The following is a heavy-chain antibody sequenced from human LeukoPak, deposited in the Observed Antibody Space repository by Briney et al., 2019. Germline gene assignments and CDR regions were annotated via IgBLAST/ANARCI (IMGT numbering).Heavy chain of an antibody. CDR3: ARGAAMSPRGFDD. V-gene: IGHV3-48*03. Sequence: GGSLRLSCAASGFTFSSYEMNWVRQAPGKGLEWVSYISSSGSTIYYADSVKGRFTISRDTAKNSQYLQMNSLRAEDTAVYYCARGAAMSPRGFDDWGQGTLVTVS. CDR2: ISSSGSTI. J-gene: IGHJ4*02. CDR1: GFTFSSYE. D-gene: IGHD5-18*01.